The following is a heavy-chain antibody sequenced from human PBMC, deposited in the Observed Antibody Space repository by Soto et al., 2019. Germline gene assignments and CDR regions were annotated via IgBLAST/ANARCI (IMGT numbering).Heavy chain of an antibody. CDR2: ISSSSSYI. D-gene: IGHD2-15*01. Sequence: NPGGSLRLSCAASGFTFSSYSMNWVRQAPGKGLEWVSSISSSSSYIYYADSVKGRFTISRDNAKNSLYLQMNSLRAEDTDVYYCALCSGGCEYGMDIWGQGTPVTVSS. J-gene: IGHJ6*02. CDR1: GFTFSSYS. CDR3: ALCSGGCEYGMDI. V-gene: IGHV3-21*01.